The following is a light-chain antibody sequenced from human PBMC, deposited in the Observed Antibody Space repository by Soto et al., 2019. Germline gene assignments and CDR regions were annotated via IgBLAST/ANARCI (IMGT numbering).Light chain of an antibody. CDR3: CSYAGSPRDV. CDR2: DVS. V-gene: IGLV2-11*01. CDR1: SSDVGGYNY. Sequence: QLVLTQPRSVSGSPGQSVTISCTGTSSDVGGYNYVSWYQQHPGKAPKVMIYDVSERPSGVPDRFSGSKSGNTASLTISGLQAEDEADYYCCSYAGSPRDVFGTGTKVTVL. J-gene: IGLJ1*01.